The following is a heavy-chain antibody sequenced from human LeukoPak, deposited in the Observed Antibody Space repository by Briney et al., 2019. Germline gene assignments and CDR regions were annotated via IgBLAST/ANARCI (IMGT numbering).Heavy chain of an antibody. CDR2: ISSSSSYI. V-gene: IGHV3-21*01. Sequence: GGSLRLSCAAPGFTFSSYSMNWVRQAPGKGLEWVSSISSSSSYIYYADSVKGRFTISRDNAKNSLYLQMNSLRAEDTAVYYCARDLRYCSSTSCYTGDYWGQGTLVTVSS. D-gene: IGHD2-2*02. CDR1: GFTFSSYS. CDR3: ARDLRYCSSTSCYTGDY. J-gene: IGHJ4*02.